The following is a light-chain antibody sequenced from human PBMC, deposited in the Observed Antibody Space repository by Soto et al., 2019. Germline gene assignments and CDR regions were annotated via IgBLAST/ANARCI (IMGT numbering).Light chain of an antibody. V-gene: IGKV3-11*01. CDR1: QNIATF. CDR2: DAS. CDR3: QQRSNWPLMFT. J-gene: IGKJ3*01. Sequence: DIVLTQSPATLSLSPGKRATLSCRASQNIATFLAWYQQKPGQAPRLLIYDASKRSTGIPARFSGSGSGTDFTLTISSLEPEDFAVYYCQQRSNWPLMFTFGPGTRVDMK.